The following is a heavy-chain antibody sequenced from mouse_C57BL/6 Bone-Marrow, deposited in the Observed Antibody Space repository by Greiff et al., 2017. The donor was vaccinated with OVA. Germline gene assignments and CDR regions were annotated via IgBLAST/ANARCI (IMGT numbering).Heavy chain of an antibody. CDR3: TRRPYTTAAGFAY. D-gene: IGHD1-2*01. CDR2: IDPETGGT. J-gene: IGHJ3*01. V-gene: IGHV1-15*01. Sequence: QVQLQQSGAELVRPGASVTLSCKASGYTFTDYEMHWVKQTPVHGLEWIGAIDPETGGTAYNQKFKGKAILTADKSSSTAYMELRSLTSEDSAVYYCTRRPYTTAAGFAYWGQGTLVTVSA. CDR1: GYTFTDYE.